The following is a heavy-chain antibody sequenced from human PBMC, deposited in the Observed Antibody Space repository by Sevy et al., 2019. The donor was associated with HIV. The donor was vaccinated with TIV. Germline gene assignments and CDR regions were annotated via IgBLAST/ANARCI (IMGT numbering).Heavy chain of an antibody. V-gene: IGHV3-23*01. Sequence: GGSLRLSCKPSAFTFTSYAMSWVRQAPGKGLEWVSTIYGSGGATYYADSVKGRFTISRDNSKNTLYLQMNSLRIEDTAVYYCAGGRYDSSGSFDAFDIWGQGTMVTVSS. CDR1: AFTFTSYA. D-gene: IGHD3-22*01. CDR3: AGGRYDSSGSFDAFDI. CDR2: IYGSGGAT. J-gene: IGHJ3*02.